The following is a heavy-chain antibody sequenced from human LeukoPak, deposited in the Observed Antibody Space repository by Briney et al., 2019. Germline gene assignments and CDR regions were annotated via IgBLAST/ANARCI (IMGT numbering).Heavy chain of an antibody. CDR1: GDSVSSNSAA. V-gene: IGHV6-1*01. D-gene: IGHD2-2*01. CDR3: AREIIVVVPAANGFDP. Sequence: LSQTLSLTCAISGDSVSSNSAAWNWIRQSPSRGLEWLGRTYYRSKWYNDYAVSVKSRITINPDTSKNQFSQQLNSVTPEDTAVYYCAREIIVVVPAANGFDPWGQGTLVTVSS. J-gene: IGHJ5*02. CDR2: TYYRSKWYN.